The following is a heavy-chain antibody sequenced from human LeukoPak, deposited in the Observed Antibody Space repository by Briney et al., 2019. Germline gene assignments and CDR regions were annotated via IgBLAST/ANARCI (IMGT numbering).Heavy chain of an antibody. CDR2: TYYRSKWYN. J-gene: IGHJ6*02. V-gene: IGHV6-1*01. Sequence: SQTLSLTCAISGDSVSSNSAAWNWIRQSPSRGLEWLGRTYYRSKWYNDYAVSVKSRITINPDTSKNQFPLQLNSVTPEDTAVYYCARGCSATSCLVFGMDVWGQGTTVTVSS. D-gene: IGHD2-2*01. CDR3: ARGCSATSCLVFGMDV. CDR1: GDSVSSNSAA.